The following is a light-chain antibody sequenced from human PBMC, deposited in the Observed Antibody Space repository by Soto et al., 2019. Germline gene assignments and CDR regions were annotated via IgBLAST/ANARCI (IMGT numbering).Light chain of an antibody. Sequence: EIVLTQSPGTLSLSTGERATLSCRGSQSVSSSYLAWYQQKPGQAPRLLIYGASSRATGIPDRFSGSGSGTDFTLTISRLEPEDFAVYYCHQYDSSPLTFGGGTKVEIK. CDR2: GAS. CDR1: QSVSSSY. V-gene: IGKV3-20*01. J-gene: IGKJ4*01. CDR3: HQYDSSPLT.